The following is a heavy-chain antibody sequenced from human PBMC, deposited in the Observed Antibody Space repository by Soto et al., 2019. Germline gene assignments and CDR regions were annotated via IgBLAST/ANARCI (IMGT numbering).Heavy chain of an antibody. V-gene: IGHV1-2*04. CDR1: GYTFTGYY. CDR3: ARGAPYYGFWSGYRNEYFQH. Sequence: QVQLVQSGAEVKKPGASVKVSCKASGYTFTGYYMHWVRQAPGQGFEWMGWINPNSGGTNYAQKFQGWVTMTRDTSISTAYMELSRLRSDDTAVYYCARGAPYYGFWSGYRNEYFQHWGQGTLVTVSS. D-gene: IGHD3-3*01. J-gene: IGHJ1*01. CDR2: INPNSGGT.